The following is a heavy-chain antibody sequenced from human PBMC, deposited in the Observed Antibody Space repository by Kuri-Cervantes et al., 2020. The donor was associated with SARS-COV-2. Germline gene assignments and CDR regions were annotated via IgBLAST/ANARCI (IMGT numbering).Heavy chain of an antibody. V-gene: IGHV4-34*01. J-gene: IGHJ6*02. Sequence: SETLSLTCAVYGGSFSGYYWSWIRQPPGKGLEWIGEINHSGSTNYNPSLKSRVTISVDTSKNQFSLKLSSVTAADTAVYYCASIVVVPAVSGYYYYYGMDVWGQGTTVTVSS. CDR1: GGSFSGYY. CDR2: INHSGST. CDR3: ASIVVVPAVSGYYYYYGMDV. D-gene: IGHD2-2*01.